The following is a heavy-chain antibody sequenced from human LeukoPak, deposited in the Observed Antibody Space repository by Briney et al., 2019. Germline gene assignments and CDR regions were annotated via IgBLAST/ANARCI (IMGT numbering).Heavy chain of an antibody. D-gene: IGHD3-9*01. V-gene: IGHV3-66*01. CDR2: IYRGGSI. CDR1: GFNVSSNF. Sequence: PGGSLRLSCAASGFNVSSNFMSWVRQAPGKGLEWVSVIYRGGSIYYADSVKGRFTISRDNSKNTLYLQMNSLRAEDTAVYYCAREGGPLRSVDWDPRYFDLWGRGTLVTVSS. J-gene: IGHJ2*01. CDR3: AREGGPLRSVDWDPRYFDL.